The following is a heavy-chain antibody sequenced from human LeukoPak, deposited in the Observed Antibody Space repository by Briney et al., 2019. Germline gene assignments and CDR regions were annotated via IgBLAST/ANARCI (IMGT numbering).Heavy chain of an antibody. D-gene: IGHD5-18*01. CDR2: ISSSSSYI. CDR1: GFTFSSYS. J-gene: IGHJ3*02. Sequence: GESLRLSCAASGFTFSSYSMNWLSQAPGKGLDQVSSISSSSSYIYYADSVKGRFTISRDNAKNSLYLQMNRLRAEDAAVYYCATRAIQDNMDGAFDIWGQGTMVTVSS. CDR3: ATRAIQDNMDGAFDI. V-gene: IGHV3-21*01.